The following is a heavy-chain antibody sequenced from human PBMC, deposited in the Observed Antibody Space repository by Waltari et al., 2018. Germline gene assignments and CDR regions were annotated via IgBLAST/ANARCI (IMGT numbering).Heavy chain of an antibody. CDR2: IKYHGSAQ. D-gene: IGHD3-16*01. CDR1: GFNLRSYW. V-gene: IGHV3-7*03. J-gene: IGHJ4*02. Sequence: LVESGGDLVRPGGSLRLSCAASGFNLRSYWMSWVRQAPGKGLEWGANIKYHGSAQWYEDSVSGRLTVSRDNAKNSLYLEMNNVRVDDTAVYYCARGSAYYVRVWDLWGPGTLVTVSS. CDR3: ARGSAYYVRVWDL.